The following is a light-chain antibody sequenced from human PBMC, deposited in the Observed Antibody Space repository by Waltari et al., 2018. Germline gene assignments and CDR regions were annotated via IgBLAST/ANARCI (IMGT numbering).Light chain of an antibody. V-gene: IGLV2-14*03. CDR3: CSYTSSTTLYV. CDR1: TSEVGGYMS. Sequence: QSALTQPASVSGSPGQSITISCTGPTSEVGGYMSVSWYQHHADKAPRLMIFDVSHRPSGVSSRFSGSKSGNTASLTIYGLQVEDEADYYCCSYTSSTTLYVFGTGTRVTVL. CDR2: DVS. J-gene: IGLJ1*01.